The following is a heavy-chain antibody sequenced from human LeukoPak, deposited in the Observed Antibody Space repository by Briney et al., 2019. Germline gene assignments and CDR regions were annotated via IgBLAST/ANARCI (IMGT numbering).Heavy chain of an antibody. D-gene: IGHD6-19*01. J-gene: IGHJ4*02. CDR3: ARGGYSSGWYRD. CDR2: VYSGGST. Sequence: PGGSLRLSCAASGFSVSINYMNWVRQAPGKGLEWVSVVYSGGSTYYADSVKGRFTISRDNSKNTLYLQMSSLRAEDTAVYYCARGGYSSGWYRDWGQGTLVTVSS. V-gene: IGHV3-53*01. CDR1: GFSVSINY.